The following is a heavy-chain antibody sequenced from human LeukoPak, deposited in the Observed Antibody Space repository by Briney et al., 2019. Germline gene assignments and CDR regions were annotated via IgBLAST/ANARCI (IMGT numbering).Heavy chain of an antibody. CDR1: GFTFNSYG. D-gene: IGHD3-10*01. Sequence: GGSLRLSCAASGFTFNSYGMSWVRQAPGKGLEWVSTISGSGDNTYYADSVKGRFTISRDNSKNTLYLQMNSLRAEDTAVYYCARVTYGSGTYGAFDYWGQGTLVTVSS. J-gene: IGHJ4*02. CDR2: ISGSGDNT. CDR3: ARVTYGSGTYGAFDY. V-gene: IGHV3-23*01.